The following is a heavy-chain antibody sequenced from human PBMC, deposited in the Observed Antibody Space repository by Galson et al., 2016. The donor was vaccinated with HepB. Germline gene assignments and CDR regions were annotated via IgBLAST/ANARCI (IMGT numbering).Heavy chain of an antibody. CDR3: AKRHEYCPAVGCSVDY. CDR2: DSMEGRRK. D-gene: IGHD2/OR15-2a*01. J-gene: IGHJ4*02. CDR1: GFTFSHRG. V-gene: IGHV3-30*18. Sequence: SLRLSCAASGFTFSHRGMHWVRPAPGKGLEWVAADSMEGRRKFYADSVKGRFTISRDNSNNMLFLQMSSLRADDTAVYYCAKRHEYCPAVGCSVDYWGQGTLVFVSS.